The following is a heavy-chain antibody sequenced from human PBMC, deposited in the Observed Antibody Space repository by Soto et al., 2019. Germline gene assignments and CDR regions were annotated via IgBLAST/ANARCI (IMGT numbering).Heavy chain of an antibody. D-gene: IGHD3-9*01. CDR2: IRSKGNNYAT. CDR1: GFTFSGSA. V-gene: IGHV3-73*01. CDR3: TRIFSDAFDT. Sequence: GGSLRLSCAASGFTFSGSAIHWVRQASGKGLEWVARIRSKGNNYATAYAASVKGRFTISRDDSKNTAYLQLNSLKSEDTAVYYCTRIFSDAFDTWGQGTMVTVSS. J-gene: IGHJ3*02.